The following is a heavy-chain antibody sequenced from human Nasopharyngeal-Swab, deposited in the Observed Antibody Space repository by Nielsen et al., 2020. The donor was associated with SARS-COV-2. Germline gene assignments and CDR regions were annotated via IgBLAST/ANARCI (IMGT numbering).Heavy chain of an antibody. CDR2: TYYRSKWYN. J-gene: IGHJ6*03. V-gene: IGHV6-1*01. D-gene: IGHD4-17*01. CDR3: ARARGAYGDYYYYYYTDV. CDR1: GDSVSSSSAA. Sequence: LRLSCAISGDSVSSSSAAWDWIRQSPSRGLEWLGRTYYRSKWYNDYAVSVKSRITINPDTSKNQFSLHLNSVTPEDTAVYYCARARGAYGDYYYYYYTDVWGKGTTVTVSS.